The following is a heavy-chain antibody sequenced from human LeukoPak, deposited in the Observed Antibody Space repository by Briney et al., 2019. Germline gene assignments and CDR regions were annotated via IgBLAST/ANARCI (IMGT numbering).Heavy chain of an antibody. CDR1: GYTLTELS. J-gene: IGHJ4*02. CDR3: ATVLPQANDFWSGYPNFDY. D-gene: IGHD3-3*01. CDR2: FDPEDGET. V-gene: IGHV1-24*01. Sequence: ASVKVSXKVSGYTLTELSMHWVRQAPGKGLEWMGGFDPEDGETIYAQKFQGRVTMTEDTSTDTAYMELSSLRSENTAVYYCATVLPQANDFWSGYPNFDYWGQGTLVTVSS.